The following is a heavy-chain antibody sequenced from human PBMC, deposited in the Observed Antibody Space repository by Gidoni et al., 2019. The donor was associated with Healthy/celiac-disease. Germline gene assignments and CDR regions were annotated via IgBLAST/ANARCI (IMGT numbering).Heavy chain of an antibody. Sequence: QVHLVQSGAAVKKPGASVTVSCHASGYTFTSYGISWVRQAPGQGLEWMGWLSPYNGNTTYAQKLQGRGTMTTDTSTSTADMELRSLRSDDTAVYYWARAVAGLSRDATLDIWGQGTMVTVSS. CDR1: GYTFTSYG. D-gene: IGHD6-19*01. J-gene: IGHJ3*02. CDR3: ARAVAGLSRDATLDI. V-gene: IGHV1-18*01. CDR2: LSPYNGNT.